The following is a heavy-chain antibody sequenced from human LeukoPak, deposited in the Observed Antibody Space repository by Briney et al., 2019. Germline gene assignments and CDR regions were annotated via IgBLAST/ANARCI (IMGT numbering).Heavy chain of an antibody. CDR3: ARAELWGCTNGVCAIN. J-gene: IGHJ4*02. Sequence: RGSLRLSCAASGFTFSSYWMHWVRQAPGKGLVWVSRINSDGSSTTYAGSVKGRFTISRDNAKNTLYLQMISLRAEDTAVYYCARAELWGCTNGVCAINWGQGTLVTVSS. CDR1: GFTFSSYW. V-gene: IGHV3-74*01. D-gene: IGHD2-8*01. CDR2: INSDGSST.